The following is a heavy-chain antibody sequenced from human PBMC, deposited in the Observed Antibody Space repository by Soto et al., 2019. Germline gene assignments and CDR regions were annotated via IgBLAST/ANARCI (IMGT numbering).Heavy chain of an antibody. CDR1: GGSISSGDYY. CDR2: IYYSGST. CDR3: DREDTAMVTFN. V-gene: IGHV4-30-4*01. Sequence: SETLSLTCTVSGGSISSGDYYWSWIRQPPGKGLEWIGYIYYSGSTYYNPSLKSRVTISVDTSKNQFSLKLSSVTAADTAVYYCDREDTAMVTFNCGPGTMVTVYS. J-gene: IGHJ4*02. D-gene: IGHD5-18*01.